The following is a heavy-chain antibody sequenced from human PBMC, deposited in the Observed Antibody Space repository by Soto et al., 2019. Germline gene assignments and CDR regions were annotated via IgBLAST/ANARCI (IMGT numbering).Heavy chain of an antibody. Sequence: QVQLQESGPGLVKPSQTLSLTCTVSGGSISSGGYYWSWIRQHPGKGLEWIGYIYYSGSTYYNPSLKSRVTISVDTSKNQFSRKLSSVTAADTAVYYCARGLGDSSGYGFSDIPTIPYYFDYWGQGTLVTVSS. D-gene: IGHD3-22*01. CDR1: GGSISSGGYY. CDR2: IYYSGST. CDR3: ARGLGDSSGYGFSDIPTIPYYFDY. J-gene: IGHJ4*02. V-gene: IGHV4-31*03.